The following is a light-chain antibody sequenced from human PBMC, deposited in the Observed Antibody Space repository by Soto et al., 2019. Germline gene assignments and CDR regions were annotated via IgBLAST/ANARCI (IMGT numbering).Light chain of an antibody. CDR2: DNN. Sequence: QSVLTQPPSVSVAPGQKVTISCSGSSSNIGNNFVSWYQQLPGTAPKLLIYDNNKRSSGIPDRFSASKSGTSATLGVTGLQTGDEADYYCGTWDSSLSAWVFGGGTKLTVL. CDR1: SSNIGNNF. V-gene: IGLV1-51*01. J-gene: IGLJ3*02. CDR3: GTWDSSLSAWV.